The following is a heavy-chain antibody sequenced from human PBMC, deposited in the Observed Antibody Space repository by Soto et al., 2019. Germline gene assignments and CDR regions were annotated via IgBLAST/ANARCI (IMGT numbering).Heavy chain of an antibody. J-gene: IGHJ2*01. CDR2: INHSGST. CDR1: GGSFSGYY. D-gene: IGHD6-19*01. Sequence: SETLSLTCAVYGGSFSGYYWSWIRQPPGKGLEWIGEINHSGSTNYNPSLTRRATLSVDTSKNQVSLKLTSVTAADTAVYYCARLASGWQYYYFEFWGRGTPVTVSS. V-gene: IGHV4-34*01. CDR3: ARLASGWQYYYFEF.